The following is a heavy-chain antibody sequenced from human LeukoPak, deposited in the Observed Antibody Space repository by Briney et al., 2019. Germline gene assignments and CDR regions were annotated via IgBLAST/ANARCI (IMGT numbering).Heavy chain of an antibody. D-gene: IGHD6-13*01. V-gene: IGHV3-7*01. Sequence: GGSLRLSCAASGFTFSSYWMTWVRQAPGKGLEGVANIKQDGSEKYYVDSVNGRFTISRDNAKNSLYLQMNSLRAEDTAVYYCAREISSWYRSEGRFDPWGQGTLVTVSS. CDR3: AREISSWYRSEGRFDP. CDR2: IKQDGSEK. J-gene: IGHJ5*02. CDR1: GFTFSSYW.